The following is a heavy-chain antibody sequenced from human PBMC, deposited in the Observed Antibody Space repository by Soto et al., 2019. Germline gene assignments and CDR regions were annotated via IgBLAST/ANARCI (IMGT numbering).Heavy chain of an antibody. Sequence: PXGSLRRSCAASGFTFRDYSMSWIRQAPGKGLEWVSYISSTGSYAKYADSVKGRFTISRDNAKNSLYLQMNSLRAEDTAVYYCARDSSITPRPLDSWGQGTPVTVSS. V-gene: IGHV3-11*06. D-gene: IGHD6-6*01. J-gene: IGHJ4*02. CDR2: ISSTGSYA. CDR1: GFTFRDYS. CDR3: ARDSSITPRPLDS.